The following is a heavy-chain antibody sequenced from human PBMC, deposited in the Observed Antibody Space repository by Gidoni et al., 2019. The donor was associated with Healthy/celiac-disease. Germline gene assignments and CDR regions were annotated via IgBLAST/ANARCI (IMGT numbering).Heavy chain of an antibody. CDR1: GGSISSSSYY. CDR2: IYYSGST. D-gene: IGHD6-13*01. CDR3: ARPAPRVGSSWYDGDY. J-gene: IGHJ4*02. V-gene: IGHV4-39*01. Sequence: QLQLQESGPGLVKPSETLSLTCTVSGGSISSSSYYWGWIRQPPGKGLEWIGSIYYSGSTYYNPSLKSRVTISVDTSKNQFSLKLSSVTAADTAVYYCARPAPRVGSSWYDGDYWGQGTLVTVSS.